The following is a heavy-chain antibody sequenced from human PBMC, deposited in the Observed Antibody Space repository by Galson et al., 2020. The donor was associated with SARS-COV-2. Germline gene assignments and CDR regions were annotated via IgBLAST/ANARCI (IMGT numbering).Heavy chain of an antibody. D-gene: IGHD3-10*01. V-gene: IGHV4-34*01. CDR1: GGSFSGNY. CDR2: INHSGST. J-gene: IGHJ4*02. CDR3: ARGRYTVWFGESDFDN. Sequence: SQASETLSLTCAVYGGSFSGNYWSWIRQPPGKGLEWIGEINHSGSTKYNPSLKSRVTISVDTSKNQFSLKVSSVTAADTAFYYCARGRYTVWFGESDFDNWGQGTLVTVSS.